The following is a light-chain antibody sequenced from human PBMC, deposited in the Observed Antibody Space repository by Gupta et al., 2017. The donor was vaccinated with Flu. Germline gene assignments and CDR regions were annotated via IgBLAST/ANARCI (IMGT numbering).Light chain of an antibody. CDR2: KAS. J-gene: IGKJ1*01. V-gene: IGKV1-5*03. CDR3: QQYNNYWT. Sequence: VQMTQSPSTLSASVGDRVTITCRASQSISGWLAWYQQKPGKAPKLLIYKASTLESGVPSRFSGSESGTEFTLTISSLQPDDFATYYCQQYNNYWTFGQGTKVEIK. CDR1: QSISGW.